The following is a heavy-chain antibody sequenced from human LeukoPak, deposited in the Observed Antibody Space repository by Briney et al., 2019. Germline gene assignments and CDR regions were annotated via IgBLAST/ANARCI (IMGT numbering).Heavy chain of an antibody. CDR3: ARPVPSRLGWFDP. CDR2: ISSLSGTI. Sequence: GGSLRLSCAASGFTFSSYSMNGVRQAPGEGLEWVSYISSLSGTIYYADSVKGRFTISRDNAKNSLYLQMDSLRAEDTAVYYCARPVPSRLGWFDPWGQGTLVTVSS. D-gene: IGHD1-1*01. CDR1: GFTFSSYS. V-gene: IGHV3-48*01. J-gene: IGHJ5*02.